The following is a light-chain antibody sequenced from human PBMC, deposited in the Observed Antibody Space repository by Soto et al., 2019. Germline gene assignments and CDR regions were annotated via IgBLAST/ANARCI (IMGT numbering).Light chain of an antibody. Sequence: EIVMTQSPATLSVSPGERATLFCRASQGVRNNLAWYQQRPGQAPRLLMYGASTRAIGIPGRISGSGSGTEFTLTISSLQSEDFAVYHCQQYNNWPWTFGQGTKVEIK. V-gene: IGKV3-15*01. J-gene: IGKJ1*01. CDR3: QQYNNWPWT. CDR1: QGVRNN. CDR2: GAS.